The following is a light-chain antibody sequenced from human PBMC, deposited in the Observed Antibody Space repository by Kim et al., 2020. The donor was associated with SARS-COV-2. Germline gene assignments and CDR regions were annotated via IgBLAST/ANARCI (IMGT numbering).Light chain of an antibody. CDR3: QQYNNWPRM. V-gene: IGKV3-15*01. CDR2: DAS. CDR1: QNVNTN. Sequence: VSPGERATLSCRASQNVNTNLAWYQHKPEQAPRLLIYDASTRATGLPARFSGGGSGTEFTLTISSLQSGDFALYYCQQYNNWPRMFGQGTKVDIK. J-gene: IGKJ1*01.